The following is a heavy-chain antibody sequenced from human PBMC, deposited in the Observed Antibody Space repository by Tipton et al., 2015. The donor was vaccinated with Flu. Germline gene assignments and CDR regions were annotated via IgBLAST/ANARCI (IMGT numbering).Heavy chain of an antibody. J-gene: IGHJ6*02. D-gene: IGHD6-13*01. CDR3: ARGPLPDSNWYNGLDV. V-gene: IGHV3-13*01. Sequence: SLRLSCEASGFTFSSYGMHWVRHVTGKDLEWVSGIGSSGDTYYSGSVKGRFTISRENGKNSLYLQMNSLRAGDTAVYYCARGPLPDSNWYNGLDVWGQGTAVTVFS. CDR1: GFTFSSYG. CDR2: IGSSGDT.